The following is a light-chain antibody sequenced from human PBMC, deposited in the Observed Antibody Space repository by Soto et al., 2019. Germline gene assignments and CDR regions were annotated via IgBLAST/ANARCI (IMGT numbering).Light chain of an antibody. J-gene: IGLJ1*01. CDR2: DVS. V-gene: IGLV2-14*01. Sequence: QSVLTQPASVSGSPGQPITISCTGTSSDVGGYNYVSWYQQYPGKAPKLMIFDVSYRPSGVSNRFSGSKSGNTASLTISGLQAEDEADYYCSSYTSSSSNVFGTGTKVTVL. CDR3: SSYTSSSSNV. CDR1: SSDVGGYNY.